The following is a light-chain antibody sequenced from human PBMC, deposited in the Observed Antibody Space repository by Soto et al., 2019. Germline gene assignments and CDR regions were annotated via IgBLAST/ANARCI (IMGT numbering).Light chain of an antibody. CDR3: QHYNSYSEA. V-gene: IGKV1-5*03. J-gene: IGKJ1*01. CDR2: KAS. CDR1: QTISSW. Sequence: DIQMTQSPSTLSGSVGDRVTITCRASQTISSWLAWYQQKPGKAPKLLIYKASTLKSGVPSRFTGSGSGTEFTLTISSLQPDDFETYYCQHYNSYSEAFGHGTNVDIK.